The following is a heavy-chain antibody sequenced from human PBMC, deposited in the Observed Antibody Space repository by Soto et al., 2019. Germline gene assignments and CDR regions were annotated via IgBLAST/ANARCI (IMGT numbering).Heavy chain of an antibody. CDR1: GFTFSTYA. CDR2: ITNNGGST. D-gene: IGHD3-22*01. V-gene: IGHV3-64D*06. J-gene: IGHJ4*02. Sequence: GGSLRLSCSASGFTFSTYAMHWVRQAPGKGLEYVSVITNNGGSTYYADSVKGRFTISRDNSKNTLYLQMSGLRAEDTAVYYCVKEGHASAHYYDSSGYYNYYFDYWGQGTLVTVSS. CDR3: VKEGHASAHYYDSSGYYNYYFDY.